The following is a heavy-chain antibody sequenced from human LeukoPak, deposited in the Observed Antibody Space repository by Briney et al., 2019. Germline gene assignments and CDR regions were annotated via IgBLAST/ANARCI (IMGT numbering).Heavy chain of an antibody. D-gene: IGHD4-17*01. CDR2: ITSSSTTL. V-gene: IGHV3-48*04. J-gene: IGHJ4*02. CDR3: ARDSAAPPVTFDY. Sequence: GGSLRLSCTASGFSFSIYSMNWVRQAPGKGLEWVSYITSSSTTLYYADSVKGRFTISRDNAKNSLYLQMNGLRAEDTAVYYCARDSAAPPVTFDYWGLGTLATVSS. CDR1: GFSFSIYS.